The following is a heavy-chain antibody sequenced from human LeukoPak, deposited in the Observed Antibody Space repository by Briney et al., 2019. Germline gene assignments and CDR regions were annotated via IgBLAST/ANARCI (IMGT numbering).Heavy chain of an antibody. V-gene: IGHV4-59*12. D-gene: IGHD3-9*01. CDR1: GGSISCYY. CDR2: IYYSGST. Sequence: SETLSLTCTVSGGSISCYYWSWIRQPPGKGLEWIGYIYYSGSTNYNPSLKSRVTISVDTSKNQFSLKLSSVTAADTAVYYCARAGYDILTGYNPPYYFDYWGQGTLVTVSS. CDR3: ARAGYDILTGYNPPYYFDY. J-gene: IGHJ4*02.